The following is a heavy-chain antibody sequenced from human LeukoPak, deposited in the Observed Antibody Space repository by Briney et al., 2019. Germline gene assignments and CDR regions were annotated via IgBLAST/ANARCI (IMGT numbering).Heavy chain of an antibody. CDR2: IIPIFGRA. J-gene: IGHJ4*02. Sequence: SVKASCKASGGTFSSYAISWVRQAPGQGLEWMGGIIPIFGRANYAQKFQGRVTITADESTSTAYLELSSLRSEDTAVYYCARGGRQGRITIFGVVLVPGDYFDYWGQGTLVTVSS. V-gene: IGHV1-69*13. CDR1: GGTFSSYA. CDR3: ARGGRQGRITIFGVVLVPGDYFDY. D-gene: IGHD3-3*01.